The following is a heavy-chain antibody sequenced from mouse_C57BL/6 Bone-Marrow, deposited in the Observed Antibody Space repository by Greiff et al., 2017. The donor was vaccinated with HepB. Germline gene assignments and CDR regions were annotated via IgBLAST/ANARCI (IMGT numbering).Heavy chain of an antibody. J-gene: IGHJ3*01. CDR1: GYSITSGYY. Sequence: ESGPGLVKPSQSLSLTCSVTGYSITSGYYWNWIRQFPGNKLEWMGYISYDGSNNYNPSLKNRISITRDTSKNQFFLKLNSVTTEDTATYYCARAEVYPFAYWGQGTLVTVSA. CDR3: ARAEVYPFAY. V-gene: IGHV3-6*01. CDR2: ISYDGSN. D-gene: IGHD1-3*01.